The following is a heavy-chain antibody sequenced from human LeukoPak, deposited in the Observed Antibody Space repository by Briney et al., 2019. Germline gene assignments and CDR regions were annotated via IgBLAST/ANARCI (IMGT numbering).Heavy chain of an antibody. CDR1: GGSISSSNW. D-gene: IGHD2-15*01. Sequence: PSETPSLTCAVSGGSISSSNWWSWVRQPPGKGLEWIGEIYHSGSTNYNPSLKSRVTISVDKSKNQFSLKLSSVTAADTAVYYCARGGYCSGGSCYLNYWGQGTLVTVSS. V-gene: IGHV4-4*02. CDR3: ARGGYCSGGSCYLNY. J-gene: IGHJ4*02. CDR2: IYHSGST.